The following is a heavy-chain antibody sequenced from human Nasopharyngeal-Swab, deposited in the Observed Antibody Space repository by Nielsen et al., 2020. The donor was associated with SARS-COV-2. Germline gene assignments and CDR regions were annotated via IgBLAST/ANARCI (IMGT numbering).Heavy chain of an antibody. J-gene: IGHJ4*02. CDR2: ISQSGSTV. CDR1: GFPFSNYN. CDR3: AREGSFVAPDTFDR. D-gene: IGHD5-12*01. Sequence: GGSLRLPCAASGFPFSNYNMHWVRQAQGKGLEWISYISQSGSTVYYANSVKGRITISRDNAKSSLYLQMNRLKNEDTAVYYCAREGSFVAPDTFDRWGQGTLVTVSS. V-gene: IGHV3-48*02.